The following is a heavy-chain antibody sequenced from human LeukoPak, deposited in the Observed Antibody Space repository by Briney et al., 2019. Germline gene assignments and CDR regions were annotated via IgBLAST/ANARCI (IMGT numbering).Heavy chain of an antibody. CDR3: ARDGGNYGDYMDAFDI. CDR1: GYTFTSYG. Sequence: GASVNVSCKASGYTFTSYGISWVRQAPGQGLEWMGWISAYNGNTNYAQKLQGRVTMTTDTSTSTAYMELRSLRSDDTAVYYCARDGGNYGDYMDAFDIWGQGTMVTASS. D-gene: IGHD4-17*01. CDR2: ISAYNGNT. V-gene: IGHV1-18*01. J-gene: IGHJ3*02.